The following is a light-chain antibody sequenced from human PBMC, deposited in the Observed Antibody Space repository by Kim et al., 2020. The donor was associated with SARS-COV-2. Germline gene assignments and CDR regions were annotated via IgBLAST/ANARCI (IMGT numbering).Light chain of an antibody. V-gene: IGKV1-5*03. CDR3: QNYNSYSPWT. CDR2: KAA. Sequence: GNRVTIHCPASHRNSMWVGWLQQKPWKGPKLLIFKAASLESGVPSRFHRSGSGTEFTLTLSSLPTDDFATYYCQNYNSYSPWTFGQGTKVDIK. J-gene: IGKJ1*01. CDR1: HRNSMW.